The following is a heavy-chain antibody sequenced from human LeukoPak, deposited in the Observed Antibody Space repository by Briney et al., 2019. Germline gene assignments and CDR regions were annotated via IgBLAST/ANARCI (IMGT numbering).Heavy chain of an antibody. Sequence: PSETLSLTCTVSGGSISSSSYYWGWIRQPPGKGLEWIGSIYYSGSTYYNPSLKSRVTISVDTSKNQFSLKLGSVTAADTAVYYCARQNTAMVTSLDYWGQGTLVTVSS. CDR2: IYYSGST. D-gene: IGHD5-18*01. CDR3: ARQNTAMVTSLDY. J-gene: IGHJ4*02. CDR1: GGSISSSSYY. V-gene: IGHV4-39*01.